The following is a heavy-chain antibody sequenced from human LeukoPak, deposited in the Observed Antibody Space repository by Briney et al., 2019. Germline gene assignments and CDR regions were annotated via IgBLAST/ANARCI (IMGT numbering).Heavy chain of an antibody. J-gene: IGHJ4*02. CDR3: AKDFIVVVPAVDY. D-gene: IGHD2-2*01. CDR2: IRYDGSNK. Sequence: GGPLRLSCAASGFTFSSYGMHWVRQAPGKGLEWVAFIRYDGSNKYYADSVKGRFTISRDNSKNTLYLQMNSLRAEDTAVYYCAKDFIVVVPAVDYWGQGTLVTVSS. CDR1: GFTFSSYG. V-gene: IGHV3-30*02.